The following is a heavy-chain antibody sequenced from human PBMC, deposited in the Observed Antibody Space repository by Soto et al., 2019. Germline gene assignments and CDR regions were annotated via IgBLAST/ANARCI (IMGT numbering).Heavy chain of an antibody. Sequence: QITLKESGPTLVKPTQTLTLTCTFSGFSLSTSGVAVGWIRQPPGKALEWLALIHGDDDKRYSPSLKSRLTITKDTSKNQVALITTNMDPVDTATYYCAHRVRYYGMDVWGQGTTVTVSS. J-gene: IGHJ6*02. CDR2: IHGDDDK. CDR3: AHRVRYYGMDV. V-gene: IGHV2-5*02. CDR1: GFSLSTSGVA.